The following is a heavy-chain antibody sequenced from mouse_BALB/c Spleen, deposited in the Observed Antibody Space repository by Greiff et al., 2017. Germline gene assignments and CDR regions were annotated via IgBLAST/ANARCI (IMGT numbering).Heavy chain of an antibody. J-gene: IGHJ2*01. Sequence: EVKLMESGAELVKPGASVKLSCTASGFNIKDTYMHWVKQRPEQGLEWIGRIDPANGNTKYDPKFQGKATITADTSSNTAYLQLSSLTSEDTAVYYCAMVYDYDGFDYWGQGTTLTVSS. V-gene: IGHV14-3*02. CDR1: GFNIKDTY. D-gene: IGHD2-4*01. CDR2: IDPANGNT. CDR3: AMVYDYDGFDY.